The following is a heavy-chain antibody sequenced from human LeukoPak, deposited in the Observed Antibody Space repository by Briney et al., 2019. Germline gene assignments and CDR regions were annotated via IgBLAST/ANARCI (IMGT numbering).Heavy chain of an antibody. CDR1: GYTFTSYG. CDR2: ISAYNGNT. V-gene: IGHV1-18*01. D-gene: IGHD1-26*01. Sequence: ASVKVSCKASGYTFTSYGISWVRQAPGQGLEWMGWISAYNGNTNYAQKLQGRVTMTRDTSTNTAYMELRSLRSDDTAVYYCARDHAAGWELPLNWFDPWGQGTLVTVSS. J-gene: IGHJ5*02. CDR3: ARDHAAGWELPLNWFDP.